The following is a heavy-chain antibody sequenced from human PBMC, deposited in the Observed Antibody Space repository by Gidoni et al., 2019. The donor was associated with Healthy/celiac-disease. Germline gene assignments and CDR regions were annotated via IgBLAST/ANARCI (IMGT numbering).Heavy chain of an antibody. CDR1: GGSISSGGYS. Sequence: QVQLQESGPGLVKPSQTLSLPCTVSGGSISSGGYSWSWIRQHPGKGLDWIGYIYDSGSTYYNPSLKSRVTISVDTSKNQFSLKLSSVTAADTAVYYCARGASCGGDCYPGYYFDYWGQGTLVTVSS. CDR2: IYDSGST. J-gene: IGHJ4*02. CDR3: ARGASCGGDCYPGYYFDY. D-gene: IGHD2-21*02. V-gene: IGHV4-31*03.